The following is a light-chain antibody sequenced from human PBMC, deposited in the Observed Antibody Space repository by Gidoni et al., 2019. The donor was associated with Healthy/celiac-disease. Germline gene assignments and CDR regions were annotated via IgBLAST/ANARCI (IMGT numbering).Light chain of an antibody. J-gene: IGKJ1*01. CDR1: ENIDHW. Sequence: DLQMTQSPSTLSASVGDRVTITCRASENIDHWLAWYQQKPGKAPKLLTYEASTLEDGVPSRFSGSGSGTDFTLTISSLQADDVATYFCQQNHILWTFGQGTKVDI. CDR2: EAS. CDR3: QQNHILWT. V-gene: IGKV1-5*03.